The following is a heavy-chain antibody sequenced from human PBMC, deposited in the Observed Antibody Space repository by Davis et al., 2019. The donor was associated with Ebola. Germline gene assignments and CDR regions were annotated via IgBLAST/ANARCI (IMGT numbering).Heavy chain of an antibody. J-gene: IGHJ5*02. D-gene: IGHD6-13*01. Sequence: GESLKISCVVSGFTFSDYNMSWIRQAPGKGLEFVSYITRSGSTIYYAGSVGGRFTISRDNAKTSLFLQMTSLRVEDTAVYYCVVASAGTWFDPWGQGTLVTVSS. CDR1: GFTFSDYN. CDR3: VVASAGTWFDP. V-gene: IGHV3-11*01. CDR2: ITRSGSTI.